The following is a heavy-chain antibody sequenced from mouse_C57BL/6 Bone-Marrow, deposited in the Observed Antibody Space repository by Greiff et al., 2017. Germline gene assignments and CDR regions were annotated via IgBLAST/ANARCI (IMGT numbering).Heavy chain of an antibody. Sequence: QVQLQQSGAELVRPGTSVKVSCKASGYAFTNYLIEWVKQRPGQGLEWIGVINPGSGGTNYNEKFKGKATLTADKSSSTAYMQLSSRTSEDSAVYFCARSVTWDGFMDYWGQGTSVTVSS. CDR3: ARSVTWDGFMDY. J-gene: IGHJ4*01. CDR2: INPGSGGT. V-gene: IGHV1-54*01. D-gene: IGHD2-1*01. CDR1: GYAFTNYL.